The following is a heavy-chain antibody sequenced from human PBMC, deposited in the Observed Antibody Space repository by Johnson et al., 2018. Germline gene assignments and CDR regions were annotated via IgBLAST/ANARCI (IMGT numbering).Heavy chain of an antibody. Sequence: VQLVQSGGGLVQPGGSLRLSCAASGFTFSSYAMSWVRQTPGKGLEWVSGISGSGGSTYSADSVKGRFTISRDNSNNTLYLQVNSLRAEDTAVYLCAKTSRAGYLDAFDLWGQGTMVTVSS. V-gene: IGHV3-23*04. CDR3: AKTSRAGYLDAFDL. CDR1: GFTFSSYA. J-gene: IGHJ3*01. D-gene: IGHD5-24*01. CDR2: ISGSGGST.